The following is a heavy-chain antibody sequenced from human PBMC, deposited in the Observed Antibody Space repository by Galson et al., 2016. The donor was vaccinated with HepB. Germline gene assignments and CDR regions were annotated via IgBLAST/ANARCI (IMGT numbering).Heavy chain of an antibody. CDR2: IREDGSEK. V-gene: IGHV3-7*01. CDR1: GFSFSSYW. CDR3: ARDSGRAWNYVGWFDP. D-gene: IGHD1-7*01. Sequence: SLRLSCAASGFSFSSYWMSWVRQAPGKGLEWVANIREDGSEKYHVDSMKGRFTISRDNAKSSLYLQMNSLRAEDTAVYYCARDSGRAWNYVGWFDPWGQGTLVTVSS. J-gene: IGHJ5*02.